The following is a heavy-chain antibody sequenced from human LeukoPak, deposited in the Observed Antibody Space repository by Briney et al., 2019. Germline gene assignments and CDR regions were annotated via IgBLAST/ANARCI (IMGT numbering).Heavy chain of an antibody. Sequence: GASVKVSCKASGYTFTCYYMHWVRQAPGQGLEWMGWINPNSGGTNYAQKFQGRVTTTRDTSISTAYMELSRLRSDDTAVYYCARGLRVSSIIAAHGYWGQGTLVTVSS. CDR3: ARGLRVSSIIAAHGY. CDR1: GYTFTCYY. D-gene: IGHD6-6*01. CDR2: INPNSGGT. V-gene: IGHV1-2*02. J-gene: IGHJ4*02.